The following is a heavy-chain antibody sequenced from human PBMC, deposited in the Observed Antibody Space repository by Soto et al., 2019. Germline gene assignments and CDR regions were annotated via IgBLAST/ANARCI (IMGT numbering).Heavy chain of an antibody. D-gene: IGHD6-19*01. CDR1: GYPFTGYY. CDR3: AKMHSTGWFGAFDF. CDR2: INPYSGDT. J-gene: IGHJ3*01. Sequence: ASVKGSCKPSGYPFTGYYLHWVRQDPGQGLKWMGWINPYSGDTKFAEQFQGRVTMTRDTSMSTAFMELSSLRFDDTAIYYCAKMHSTGWFGAFDFWGQGTMVIVSS. V-gene: IGHV1-2*02.